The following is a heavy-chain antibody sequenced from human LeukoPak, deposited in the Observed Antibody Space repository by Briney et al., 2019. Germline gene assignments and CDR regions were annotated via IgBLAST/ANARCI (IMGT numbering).Heavy chain of an antibody. D-gene: IGHD2-21*01. J-gene: IGHJ6*02. CDR3: ARAPPDYSDYYYYGMDV. Sequence: GRSLRLSCAASGFIFSDYGMHWVRQAPGKGLEWVAVIWNNGNNRYADSVRGRFTISRDDSKNTLYLQMNSLRAENTAVYYCARAPPDYSDYYYYGMDVWGQGTTVTVSS. CDR2: IWNNGNNR. V-gene: IGHV3-33*01. CDR1: GFIFSDYG.